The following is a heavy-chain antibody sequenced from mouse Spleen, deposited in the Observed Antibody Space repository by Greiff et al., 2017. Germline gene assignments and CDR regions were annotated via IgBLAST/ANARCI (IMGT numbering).Heavy chain of an antibody. Sequence: VQVVESGPELVKPGASVRISCKASGYTFTSYYIHWVKQRPGQGLEWIGWIYPGNVNTKYNEKFKGKATLTADKSSSTAYMQLSSLTSEDSAVYFCARGAITTTGAMDYWGQGTSVTVSS. D-gene: IGHD2-4*01. CDR2: IYPGNVNT. J-gene: IGHJ4*01. V-gene: IGHV1S56*01. CDR1: GYTFTSYY. CDR3: ARGAITTTGAMDY.